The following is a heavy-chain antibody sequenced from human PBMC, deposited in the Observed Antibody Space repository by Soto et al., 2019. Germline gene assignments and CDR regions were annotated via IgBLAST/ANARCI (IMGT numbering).Heavy chain of an antibody. CDR1: GFTFSGYA. Sequence: QVHLVETGGGVVQPGRSLRLSCAASGFTFSGYAMHWVRQSPAKGLEWVAIILYDGDSKYYADSVKGRFAISRDNSKSTVYPQMNDLRAEDTAVYYCATEGGYCSSTSCLDFDYRGQGTLVTVSS. CDR3: ATEGGYCSSTSCLDFDY. J-gene: IGHJ4*02. CDR2: ILYDGDSK. D-gene: IGHD2-2*01. V-gene: IGHV3-33*01.